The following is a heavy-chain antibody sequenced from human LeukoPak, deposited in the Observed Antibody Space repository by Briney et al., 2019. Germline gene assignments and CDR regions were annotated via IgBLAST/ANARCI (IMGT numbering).Heavy chain of an antibody. CDR3: AGESSGPAPYYMDV. D-gene: IGHD6-19*01. J-gene: IGHJ6*03. Sequence: SETLSLTCTVSGGSISSGSYYWSWIRQPAGKGLEWIGRIYTSGSTNYNPSLKSRVTISVDTSKNQFSLKLSSVTAADTAVYYCAGESSGPAPYYMDVWGKGTTVTVSS. V-gene: IGHV4-61*02. CDR1: GGSISSGSYY. CDR2: IYTSGST.